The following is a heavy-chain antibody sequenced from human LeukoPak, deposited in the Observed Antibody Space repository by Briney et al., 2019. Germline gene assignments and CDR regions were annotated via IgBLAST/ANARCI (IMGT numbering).Heavy chain of an antibody. CDR3: AKWAERDGYNSYFDY. CDR2: TSGGGDRT. D-gene: IGHD5-24*01. CDR1: GFTFSSHA. Sequence: GGSLRLSCAASGFTFSSHAMSWVRQAPGKGLEWVSGTSGGGDRTYYADSVKGRFTMSRDNSKNTVYLQMFSLGAEDTAVYYCAKWAERDGYNSYFDYWGQGTLATVSS. J-gene: IGHJ4*02. V-gene: IGHV3-23*01.